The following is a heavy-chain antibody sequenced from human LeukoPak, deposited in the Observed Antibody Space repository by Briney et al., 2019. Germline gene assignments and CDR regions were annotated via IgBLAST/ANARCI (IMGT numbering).Heavy chain of an antibody. CDR1: SGSISNYY. D-gene: IGHD2-8*01. Sequence: SETLSLTCTVSSGSISNYYWSWIRQPAGKGLEWIGRIYTSGSTTYNPSLKSRLTISIDTSKNQFPLKLNSVTAADTAEYYCGRIGRCNNGICANWFDPWGQGTLVTVSS. CDR2: IYTSGST. J-gene: IGHJ5*02. V-gene: IGHV4-4*07. CDR3: GRIGRCNNGICANWFDP.